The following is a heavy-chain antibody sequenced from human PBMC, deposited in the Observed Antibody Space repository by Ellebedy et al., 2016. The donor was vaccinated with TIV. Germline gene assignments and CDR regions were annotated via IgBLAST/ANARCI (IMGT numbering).Heavy chain of an antibody. CDR3: ARLVLRTTSTRGDVFDI. CDR1: GYSFASQW. D-gene: IGHD2/OR15-2a*01. CDR2: IDPGDSYI. J-gene: IGHJ3*02. V-gene: IGHV5-10-1*01. Sequence: GESLKISCPASGYSFASQWISWVRQVPGKGLEWMGRIDPGDSYINYSPPFQGHVTFSTDKSISTAYLQWGSLKASDTAMYYCARLVLRTTSTRGDVFDIWGQGTMVTVSS.